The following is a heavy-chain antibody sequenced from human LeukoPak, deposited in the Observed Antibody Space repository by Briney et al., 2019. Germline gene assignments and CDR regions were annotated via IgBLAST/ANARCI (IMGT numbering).Heavy chain of an antibody. CDR2: ISSSSSYI. CDR3: ARDGRGYSYGYVDYYGMDV. V-gene: IGHV3-21*01. Sequence: GGPLRLSCAASGFTFSSYSMNWVRQAPGKGLEWVSSISSSSSYIYYADSVKGRFTISRDNAKNSLYLQMNSLRAEDTAVYYCARDGRGYSYGYVDYYGMDVWGQGTTVTVSS. J-gene: IGHJ6*02. D-gene: IGHD5-18*01. CDR1: GFTFSSYS.